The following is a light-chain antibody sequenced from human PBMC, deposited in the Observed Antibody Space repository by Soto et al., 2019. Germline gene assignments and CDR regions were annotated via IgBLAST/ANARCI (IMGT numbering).Light chain of an antibody. J-gene: IGKJ1*01. CDR2: GAS. CDR3: QQYGSAPWT. CDR1: QSVSSSS. Sequence: IVLTQSPVTLSLSPGERATLSCRASQSVSSSSLAWYQQKPGQAPRLLIYGASSRATGIPDRFSGSGSGTDFTLTISRLQAEDFAVYYCQQYGSAPWTFGQGTKV. V-gene: IGKV3-20*01.